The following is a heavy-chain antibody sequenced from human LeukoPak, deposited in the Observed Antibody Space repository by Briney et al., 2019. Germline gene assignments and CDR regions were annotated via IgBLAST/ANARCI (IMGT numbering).Heavy chain of an antibody. V-gene: IGHV3-74*01. Sequence: GGSLRLSCAASGSTFNNYWMHWVRQAPGKGLVWVSRISKDGSTTNYADSVKGRFTISRDNAKNTLYLQMNSLTAEDTALYYCARGASSGYRIDYWGQGTLVTVSS. CDR2: ISKDGSTT. J-gene: IGHJ4*02. CDR1: GSTFNNYW. D-gene: IGHD5-18*01. CDR3: ARGASSGYRIDY.